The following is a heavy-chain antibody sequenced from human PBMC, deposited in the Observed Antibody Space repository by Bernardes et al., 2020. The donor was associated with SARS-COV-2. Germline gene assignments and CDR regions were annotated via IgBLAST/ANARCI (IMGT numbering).Heavy chain of an antibody. J-gene: IGHJ6*02. V-gene: IGHV1-2*02. CDR1: GYTFTGYY. D-gene: IGHD3-3*01. CDR2: INPNSGGT. CDR3: ARGEDIYDFWSGYSYGMDV. Sequence: ASVKVSCKASGYTFTGYYMHWVRQAPGQGLEWMGWINPNSGGTNYAQKFQGRVTMTRDTSISTAYMELSRLRSDDTAVYYCARGEDIYDFWSGYSYGMDVWGQGTTVTVSS.